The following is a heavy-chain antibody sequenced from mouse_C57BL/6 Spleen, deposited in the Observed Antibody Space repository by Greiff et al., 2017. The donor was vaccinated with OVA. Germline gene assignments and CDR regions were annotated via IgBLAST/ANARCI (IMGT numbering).Heavy chain of an antibody. Sequence: QVQLKQSGPGLVQPSQSLSITCTVSGFSLTSYGVHWVRQPPGKGLEWLGVIWSGGSTDYNAAFISRLSISKDNSKSQVFFKMNSLQADDTAIYYCAKNAPPYYYGSSREEYYYAMDYWGQGTSVTVSS. CDR2: IWSGGST. D-gene: IGHD1-1*01. CDR1: GFSLTSYG. V-gene: IGHV2-4*01. CDR3: AKNAPPYYYGSSREEYYYAMDY. J-gene: IGHJ4*01.